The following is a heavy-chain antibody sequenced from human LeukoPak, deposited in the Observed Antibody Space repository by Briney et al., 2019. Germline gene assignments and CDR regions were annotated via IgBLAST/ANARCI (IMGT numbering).Heavy chain of an antibody. CDR2: IYYSGST. V-gene: IGHV4-59*08. D-gene: IGHD5-12*01. J-gene: IGHJ4*02. Sequence: PSETLSLTCTVPGGSISSYHWSWIRQPPGKGLEWIGYIYYSGSTNYNPSLKSRVTISVDTSKNQFSLKLSSVTAADTAVYYCARQDSGYGSFDYWGQGTLVTVSS. CDR1: GGSISSYH. CDR3: ARQDSGYGSFDY.